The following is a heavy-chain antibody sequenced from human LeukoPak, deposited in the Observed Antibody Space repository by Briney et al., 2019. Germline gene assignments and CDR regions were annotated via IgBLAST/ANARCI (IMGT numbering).Heavy chain of an antibody. J-gene: IGHJ4*02. CDR2: ISSSSSTI. V-gene: IGHV3-48*02. D-gene: IGHD6-6*01. Sequence: GGSLRLSCAASGFTFSSYSMNWVRQAPGKGLEWVSYISSSSSTIYYADSVKGRFTISRDNAKNSLYLQMNSLRDEDTAVYYCAPFSIAAPQDFFDYWGQGTLVTVSS. CDR3: APFSIAAPQDFFDY. CDR1: GFTFSSYS.